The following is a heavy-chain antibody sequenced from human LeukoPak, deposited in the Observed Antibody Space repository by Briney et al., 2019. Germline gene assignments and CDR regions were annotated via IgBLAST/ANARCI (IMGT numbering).Heavy chain of an antibody. D-gene: IGHD5-18*01. Sequence: PGRSLRLSRAASGFSFSDYGMHWVRQAPGKGLEWVAVISYDGSNKYYVDSVKGRFTISRDNSKNTLYLQMNSLRAEDTAVYYCAKDTQWIHLWQKPIDYWGQGTLVTVSS. CDR2: ISYDGSNK. CDR1: GFSFSDYG. CDR3: AKDTQWIHLWQKPIDY. J-gene: IGHJ4*02. V-gene: IGHV3-30*18.